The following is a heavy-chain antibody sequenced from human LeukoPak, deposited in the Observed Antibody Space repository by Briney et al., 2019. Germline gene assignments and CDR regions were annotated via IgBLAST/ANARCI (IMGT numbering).Heavy chain of an antibody. Sequence: GGSLRLSCAASGFTFSSYSMNWVRQAPGKGLEWVSSISSSSSCIYYADSVKGRFTISRDNAKNSLYLQMNSLRAEDTAVYYCARDRSGWFDPWGQGTLVTVSS. CDR3: ARDRSGWFDP. J-gene: IGHJ5*02. V-gene: IGHV3-21*01. CDR1: GFTFSSYS. CDR2: ISSSSSCI.